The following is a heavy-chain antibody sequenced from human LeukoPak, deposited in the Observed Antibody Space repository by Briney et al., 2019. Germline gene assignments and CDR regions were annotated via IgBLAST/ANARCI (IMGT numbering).Heavy chain of an antibody. V-gene: IGHV4-39*07. J-gene: IGHJ4*02. CDR3: ANGATIFGVVIRVDS. CDR2: MFHSGFT. Sequence: KPSETLSLTCTVSGGSISSSSFYWGWIRQPPGKGLEWIGSMFHSGFTYNNPSLKSRVTISVDMSKNQFSLKVRSVTAADTAVYYCANGATIFGVVIRVDSWGQGTLVTVSS. CDR1: GGSISSSSFY. D-gene: IGHD3-3*01.